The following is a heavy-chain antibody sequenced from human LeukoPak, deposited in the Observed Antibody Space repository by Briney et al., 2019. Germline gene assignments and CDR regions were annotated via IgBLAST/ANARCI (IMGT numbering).Heavy chain of an antibody. V-gene: IGHV3-74*01. CDR3: ARDKTDIVVVPAAINYYYYYMDV. CDR1: GFTFSSYW. Sequence: PGGSLRLSCAASGFTFSSYWMHWVRQAPGKGLVWVSRINSDGSSTSYADSVKGRFTISRDNSRNTLYLQMNSLRAEDTAVYYCARDKTDIVVVPAAINYYYYYMDVWGKGTTVTVSS. CDR2: INSDGSST. D-gene: IGHD2-2*01. J-gene: IGHJ6*03.